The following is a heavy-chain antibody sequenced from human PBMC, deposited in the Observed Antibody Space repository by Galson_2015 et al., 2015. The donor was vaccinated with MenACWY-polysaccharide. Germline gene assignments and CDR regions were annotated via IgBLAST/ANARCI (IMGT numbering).Heavy chain of an antibody. D-gene: IGHD1-20*01. Sequence: SLRLSCAASGFTFSSYSMNWIRQAPGKGLKWVSYISGSSSPIYYADSVKGRFTISRDNAKNSLYLQMNSLRDEDTAVYYCARGPNWNFDYWGRGTLVTVSS. CDR3: ARGPNWNFDY. V-gene: IGHV3-48*02. CDR2: ISGSSSPI. CDR1: GFTFSSYS. J-gene: IGHJ4*02.